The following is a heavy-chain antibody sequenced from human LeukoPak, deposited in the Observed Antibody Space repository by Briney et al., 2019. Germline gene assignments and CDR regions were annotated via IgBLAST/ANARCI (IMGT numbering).Heavy chain of an antibody. J-gene: IGHJ6*04. CDR1: GYTFAAYY. Sequence: ASVKVSCKASGYTFAAYYIHWVRQAPGQGLEWMGWINPKSGGTNYAQKFQGRVTLTRDTSITTAYMELNRLRSDDTAVYYCAKARGLYCSSTSCYDCDVWGKGTTVTVSS. CDR2: INPKSGGT. CDR3: AKARGLYCSSTSCYDCDV. D-gene: IGHD2-2*01. V-gene: IGHV1-2*02.